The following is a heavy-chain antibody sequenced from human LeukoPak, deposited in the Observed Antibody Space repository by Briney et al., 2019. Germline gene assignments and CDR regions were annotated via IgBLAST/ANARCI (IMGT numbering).Heavy chain of an antibody. D-gene: IGHD2-2*01. V-gene: IGHV4-34*01. J-gene: IGHJ5*02. CDR2: INHSGST. CDR3: ARILGYCSSTSCYRLGRWFDP. CDR1: GGSFSGYY. Sequence: SETLSLSCAVYGGSFSGYYWSWSRQPPGKGLEWIGEINHSGSTNYNPSLKSRVTISVDTSKNQFSLKLSSVTAADTAVYYCARILGYCSSTSCYRLGRWFDPWGQGTLVTVSS.